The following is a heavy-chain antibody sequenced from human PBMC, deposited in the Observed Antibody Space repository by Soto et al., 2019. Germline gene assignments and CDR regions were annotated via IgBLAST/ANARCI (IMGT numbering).Heavy chain of an antibody. D-gene: IGHD3-3*01. CDR3: ARESRFYGFWSGYYRFDT. CDR2: ISASSGNT. CDR1: GYSFNSYG. J-gene: IGHJ5*02. Sequence: QTQLVQSGPEVKNPGASVKVSCKASGYSFNSYGISWVRQAPGQGLEWMGWISASSGNTTYAQELKGRVTMTTDTATTTAYMELRSLISDDTAVYYCARESRFYGFWSGYYRFDTWGQGTLVSVSS. V-gene: IGHV1-18*01.